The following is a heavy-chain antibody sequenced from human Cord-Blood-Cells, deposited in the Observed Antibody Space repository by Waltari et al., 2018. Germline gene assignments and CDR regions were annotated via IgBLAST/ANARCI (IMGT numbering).Heavy chain of an antibody. CDR2: IYYSGIT. V-gene: IGHV4-39*07. Sequence: QLHLQESGPGLVKPSETLSLTCTVSGGSISSSSYYWGWIRQPPGNGLEWIGSIYYSGITYYNPALRSRVTISGDTSKNQFSLKLSAVTDADTAVYYCARRGSSSWFDYWGQGTLVTVSS. CDR3: ARRGSSSWFDY. D-gene: IGHD6-13*01. CDR1: GGSISSSSYY. J-gene: IGHJ4*02.